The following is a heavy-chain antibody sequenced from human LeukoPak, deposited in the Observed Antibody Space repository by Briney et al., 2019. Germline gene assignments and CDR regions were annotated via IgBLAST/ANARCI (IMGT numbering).Heavy chain of an antibody. CDR2: INPSGGST. V-gene: IGHV1-46*01. J-gene: IGHJ5*02. CDR1: GYTFTSYY. Sequence: GASVKVSCMASGYTFTSYYMHWVRQAPGQGLEWMGIINPSGGSTSYAQKFQGRVTMTRDTSTSTVYMELSSLRSEDTAVYYCARAPRACSGGSCYSGGNWFDPWGQETLVTVSS. CDR3: ARAPRACSGGSCYSGGNWFDP. D-gene: IGHD2-15*01.